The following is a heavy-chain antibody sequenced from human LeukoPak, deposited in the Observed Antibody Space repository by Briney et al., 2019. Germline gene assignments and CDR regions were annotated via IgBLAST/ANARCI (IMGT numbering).Heavy chain of an antibody. D-gene: IGHD6-19*01. V-gene: IGHV3-43*02. CDR1: GFTFHAHA. J-gene: IGHJ5*02. CDR3: TKVSQWLLDP. Sequence: GGSLRLSCSASGFTFHAHAMHWVRQTPGKGLEWVSLISGDGVTTYYSDSVKGRFTISRDNSKNSLYLQMNSLKIEDTALYHCTKVSQWLLDPWGQGTLVTVSS. CDR2: ISGDGVTT.